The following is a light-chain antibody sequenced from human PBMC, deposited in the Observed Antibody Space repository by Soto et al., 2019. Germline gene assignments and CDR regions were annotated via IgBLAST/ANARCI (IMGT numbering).Light chain of an antibody. J-gene: IGLJ1*01. V-gene: IGLV2-8*01. CDR3: SSYAGSNLDV. CDR2: EVS. Sequence: QSVLTQPPSASGSPGQSVTISCTGTSSDVGGYNYVSWYQQHPGKAHKLMIYEVSKRPSGVPDRFSGSKSGNTASLTVSGLQAEDEADYYCSSYAGSNLDVFGTGTKVTVL. CDR1: SSDVGGYNY.